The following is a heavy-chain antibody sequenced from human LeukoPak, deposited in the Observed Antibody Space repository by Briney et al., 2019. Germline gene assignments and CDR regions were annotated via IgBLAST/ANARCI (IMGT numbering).Heavy chain of an antibody. Sequence: GGSLRLSCAASGFTFSSYAMHWVRQAPGKGLEWVAVISYDGSNKYYADSVKGRFTISRDNSKNTLYLQMNSLRAEDTAVYYCAKDFGIDYWGQGTLVTVSS. D-gene: IGHD3-16*01. CDR3: AKDFGIDY. J-gene: IGHJ4*02. V-gene: IGHV3-30*04. CDR1: GFTFSSYA. CDR2: ISYDGSNK.